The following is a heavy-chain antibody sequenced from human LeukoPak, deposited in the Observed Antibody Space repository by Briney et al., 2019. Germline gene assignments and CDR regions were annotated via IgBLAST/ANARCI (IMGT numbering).Heavy chain of an antibody. CDR3: AKDRTELGDYFDY. V-gene: IGHV3-23*01. J-gene: IGHJ4*02. CDR2: ISGSGGST. CDR1: GLTFSSYA. D-gene: IGHD7-27*01. Sequence: GGSLRLSCAVSGLTFSSYAMTWVRQAPGKGLEWVSAISGSGGSTYYADSVKGRFTISRDNSKNTLYLQMNSLRAEDTAVYYCAKDRTELGDYFDYWGQGTLVTVSS.